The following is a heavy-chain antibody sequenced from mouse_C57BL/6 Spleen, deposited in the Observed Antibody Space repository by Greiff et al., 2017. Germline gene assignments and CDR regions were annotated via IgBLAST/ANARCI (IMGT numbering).Heavy chain of an antibody. V-gene: IGHV1-74*01. D-gene: IGHD2-2*01. CDR3: ASHYGYGEAYAMDY. CDR2: IHPSDSDT. J-gene: IGHJ4*01. Sequence: VQLQQPGAELVKPGASVKVSCKASGYTFTSYWMHWVKQRPGQGLEWIGRIHPSDSDTNYNQKFKGKATLTVDKSSSTAYMQLISLTSEDSAVYYCASHYGYGEAYAMDYWGQGTSVTVSS. CDR1: GYTFTSYW.